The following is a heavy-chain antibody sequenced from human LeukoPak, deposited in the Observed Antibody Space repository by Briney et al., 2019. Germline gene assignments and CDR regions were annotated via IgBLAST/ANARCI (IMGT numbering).Heavy chain of an antibody. V-gene: IGHV4-34*01. Sequence: SETLSLTCAVSGVPFSNYYWSWVRQSPRQGLERIGEINHSGYTNYNPSLKSRVTMSIDTSKNQFSLMRTSVTSSDTGVYYCTRAVAGHPDWGQGTLVTVSS. CDR2: INHSGYT. J-gene: IGHJ4*02. CDR1: GVPFSNYY. D-gene: IGHD6-19*01. CDR3: TRAVAGHPD.